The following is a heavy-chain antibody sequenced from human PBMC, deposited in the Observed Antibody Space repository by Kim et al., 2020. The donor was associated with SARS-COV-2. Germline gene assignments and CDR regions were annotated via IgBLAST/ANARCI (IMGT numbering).Heavy chain of an antibody. J-gene: IGHJ3*02. CDR3: ARDAVAVTRGAFDI. V-gene: IGHV1-69*04. D-gene: IGHD6-19*01. Sequence: APKFQGRVTITADKSTSTAYMELSSLRSEDTAVYYCARDAVAVTRGAFDIWGQGTMVTVSS.